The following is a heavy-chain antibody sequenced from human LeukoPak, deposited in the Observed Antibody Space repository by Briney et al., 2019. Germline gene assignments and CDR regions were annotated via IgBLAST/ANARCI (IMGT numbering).Heavy chain of an antibody. CDR2: IYSGGST. Sequence: GGSLRLSCAASGFTFSSYAMGWVRQAPGKGLEWVSVIYSGGSTYYADSVKGRFTISRHNSKNTLYLQMNSLRAEDTAVYYCARDFGDYWGQGTLVTVSS. D-gene: IGHD3-3*01. J-gene: IGHJ4*02. CDR3: ARDFGDY. V-gene: IGHV3-53*04. CDR1: GFTFSSYA.